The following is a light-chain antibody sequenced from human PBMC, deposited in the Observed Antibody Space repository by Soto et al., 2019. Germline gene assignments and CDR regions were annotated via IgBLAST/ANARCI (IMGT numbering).Light chain of an antibody. V-gene: IGKV3-20*01. CDR3: QQYGSSPPWT. CDR1: QSVSSSY. Sequence: EIVLTQSPGTLSLSPGERATLSCRASQSVSSSYLAWYQQKPGQAPRLLIYGASSRATGIPDRFSGSGSGTDFTLTISRLEPADFAVYYCQQYGSSPPWTFGQGAQVEIK. CDR2: GAS. J-gene: IGKJ1*01.